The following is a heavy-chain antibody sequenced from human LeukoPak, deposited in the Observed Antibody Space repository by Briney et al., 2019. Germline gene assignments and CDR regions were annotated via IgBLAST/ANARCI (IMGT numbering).Heavy chain of an antibody. Sequence: GGSLRLSCEASGFTFSSHGMHWVRQPPGKGLEWVGVIWNDGSDQYYGGSVRGRFTVSRDNLKSTLYLQMDSLRAEDTAVYYCARGCGGSPGCYIIDKWGQGTLVTVSS. CDR2: IWNDGSDQ. D-gene: IGHD2-21*01. CDR3: ARGCGGSPGCYIIDK. CDR1: GFTFSSHG. J-gene: IGHJ4*02. V-gene: IGHV3-33*01.